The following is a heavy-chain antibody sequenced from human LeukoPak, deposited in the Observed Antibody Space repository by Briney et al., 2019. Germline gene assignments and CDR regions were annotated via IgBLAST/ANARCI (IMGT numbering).Heavy chain of an antibody. V-gene: IGHV3-13*01. J-gene: IGHJ4*02. D-gene: IGHD6-19*01. CDR1: GFTFINYE. Sequence: GGSLVNSSVASGFTFINYEMHWVCQATGKGLEWVSSIGPTGESYYPGSVKGRLTISRENARNSLHLQMNSLKVEDTAVYYCVRAGYSSGWYRFDYWGQGMLVNVSS. CDR3: VRAGYSSGWYRFDY. CDR2: IGPTGES.